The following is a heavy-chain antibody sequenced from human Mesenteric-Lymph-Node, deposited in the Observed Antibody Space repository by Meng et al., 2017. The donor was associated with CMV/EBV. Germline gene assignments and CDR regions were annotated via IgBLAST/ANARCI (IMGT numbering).Heavy chain of an antibody. J-gene: IGHJ4*02. CDR2: IYGGASST. Sequence: GGSLRLSCAASGFTFNNFAMSWVRQAPGKGLEWVSLIYGGASSTYYADSVKGRFTISRDNSKNTVFLQMDSLRLDDTAVYYCARGTHSGSYLIDYWGQGTLVTVSS. CDR1: GFTFNNFA. V-gene: IGHV3-23*03. D-gene: IGHD3-10*01. CDR3: ARGTHSGSYLIDY.